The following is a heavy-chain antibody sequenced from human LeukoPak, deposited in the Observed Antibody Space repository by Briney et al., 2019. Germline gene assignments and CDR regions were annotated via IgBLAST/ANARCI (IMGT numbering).Heavy chain of an antibody. J-gene: IGHJ4*02. D-gene: IGHD3-22*01. V-gene: IGHV4-31*03. CDR3: ARTYYYDSSGYLPGYFDY. Sequence: SQTLSLTCTVSGGSISSGGYYWSWIRQHPGKGLEWIGYIYYSGSTYYNPSLKSRVTISVDTSKNQFSLKLSSVTAADTAVYYCARTYYYDSSGYLPGYFDYWGQGTLVTVSS. CDR1: GGSISSGGYY. CDR2: IYYSGST.